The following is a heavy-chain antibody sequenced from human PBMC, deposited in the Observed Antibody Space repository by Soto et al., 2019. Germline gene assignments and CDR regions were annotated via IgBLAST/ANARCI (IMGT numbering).Heavy chain of an antibody. CDR3: ASGSYSTGIDY. CDR1: GFTFSNYA. CDR2: ISGSGGST. J-gene: IGHJ4*02. Sequence: HPGGSLRLSCAASGFTFSNYAVTWVRQAPGKGLEWVSTISGSGGSTYYADSVKGRFTISRDNSKNTLYLQMNSLRAEDTAVYYCASGSYSTGIDYWGQGTLVTVSS. V-gene: IGHV3-23*01. D-gene: IGHD6-13*01.